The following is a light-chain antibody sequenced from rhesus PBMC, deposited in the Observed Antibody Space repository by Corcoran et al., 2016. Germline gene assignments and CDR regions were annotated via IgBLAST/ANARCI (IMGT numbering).Light chain of an antibody. V-gene: IGKV1-22*01. Sequence: DIQMTQSPSSLSASVGDTVTITCRASPSISSWLAWYQQKPGKAPKLLIYNASSLQSGVPSRFSGSGSGTDFTLTISSLQPEDCATYYCLQYSSSPWTFGQGTKVEIK. J-gene: IGKJ1*01. CDR1: PSISSW. CDR2: NAS. CDR3: LQYSSSPWT.